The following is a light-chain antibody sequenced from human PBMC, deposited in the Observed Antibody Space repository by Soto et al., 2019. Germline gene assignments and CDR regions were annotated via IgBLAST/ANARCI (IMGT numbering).Light chain of an antibody. CDR2: EVS. CDR1: SRDVGSYNR. J-gene: IGLJ3*02. CDR3: SSYTSSSLWV. V-gene: IGLV2-18*02. Sequence: QSALTQPPSVSGSPGQSVTISCTGTSRDVGSYNRVSWYQQPPGTAPKLMIYEVSNRPSGVPDRFSGSKSGNTASLTISGLQAEYEADYYCSSYTSSSLWVFGGETKLTVL.